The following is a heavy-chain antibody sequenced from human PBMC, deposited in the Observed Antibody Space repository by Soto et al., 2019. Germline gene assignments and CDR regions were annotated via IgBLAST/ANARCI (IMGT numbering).Heavy chain of an antibody. Sequence: QVQLVQSGAEVKTPGASVKVSCKASGYTFASYDINWVRQAPGQGLEWMGWMNPNSGNTGYAQKFQGRLTMTRDTALSIAHMELSSLRNEDTAVYYCARSDGYNFNLLDSCGQGTLVTVAA. V-gene: IGHV1-8*01. CDR2: MNPNSGNT. CDR1: GYTFASYD. J-gene: IGHJ5*01. CDR3: ARSDGYNFNLLDS. D-gene: IGHD2-21*01.